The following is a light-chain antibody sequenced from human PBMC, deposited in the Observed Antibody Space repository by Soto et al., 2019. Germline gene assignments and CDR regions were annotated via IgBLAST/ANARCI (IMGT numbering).Light chain of an antibody. CDR1: SSDVGSYKY. Sequence: QSALTQPASVSGSPGQSITISCTGTSSDVGSYKYVSWYQQHPDKAPKLLIYEVNNRPSGVSDRFSGSKSGNTASLTISGLQAEDEADYYCISYTGRSTPLFGGGTKLTVL. J-gene: IGLJ2*01. CDR2: EVN. V-gene: IGLV2-14*01. CDR3: ISYTGRSTPL.